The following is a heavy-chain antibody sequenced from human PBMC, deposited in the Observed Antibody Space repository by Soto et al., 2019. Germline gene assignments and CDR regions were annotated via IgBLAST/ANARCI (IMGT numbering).Heavy chain of an antibody. CDR3: ARDPLGSSGNEYFQH. V-gene: IGHV3-21*01. J-gene: IGHJ1*01. D-gene: IGHD1-26*01. CDR2: IGSSTSYI. Sequence: EVQLVESGGGLVKPGGSLRLSCAASGFSLSSYSMNWVRQAPGKGLEWVSSIGSSTSYIYYADSLKGRFSISRDNAKNSLYLQMNSLRAEDTAVYYCARDPLGSSGNEYFQHWGQGTLVTVSS. CDR1: GFSLSSYS.